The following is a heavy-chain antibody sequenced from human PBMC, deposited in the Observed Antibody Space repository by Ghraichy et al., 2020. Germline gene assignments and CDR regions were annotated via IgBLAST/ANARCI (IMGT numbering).Heavy chain of an antibody. CDR2: INHSGST. D-gene: IGHD6-13*01. V-gene: IGHV4-34*01. CDR1: GGSLSGYY. CDR3: ARGRPAFSSSWYFFP. J-gene: IGHJ5*02. Sequence: SETLSLTCAGYGGSLSGYYWSWIRQPPGKGLEWIGEINHSGSTNYNPSLKSRVTISVDTSKNQFSLKLSSVTAADTAVYYCARGRPAFSSSWYFFPWGQGTLVTVSS.